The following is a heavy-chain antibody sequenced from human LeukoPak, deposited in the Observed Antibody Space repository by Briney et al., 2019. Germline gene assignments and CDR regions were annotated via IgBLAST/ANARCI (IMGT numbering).Heavy chain of an antibody. J-gene: IGHJ4*02. CDR3: ARPKNSYGFPPGY. CDR1: GGSFSGYY. D-gene: IGHD5-18*01. Sequence: PSETLSLTCAVYGGSFSGYYWSWIRQPPGKGLEWIGEINHSGSTNYNPSLTSRGTISVDTSKNQFSLKLSSVTAADTAVYYCARPKNSYGFPPGYWGQGTLVTVSS. V-gene: IGHV4-34*01. CDR2: INHSGST.